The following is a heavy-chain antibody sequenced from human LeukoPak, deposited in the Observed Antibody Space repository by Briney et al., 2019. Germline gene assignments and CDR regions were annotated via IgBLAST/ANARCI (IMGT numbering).Heavy chain of an antibody. CDR3: ARDRRPRRYIGMDV. J-gene: IGHJ6*02. D-gene: IGHD5-18*01. V-gene: IGHV3-11*05. CDR2: ISSSSGSQT. CDR1: GFTFSDHY. Sequence: KPGGSLRFSGSGSGFTFSDHYMRWIRQAPGKGLEWLSYISSSSGSQTEYAESVESRITISRDNAKTSLYLQMNSLRAEDTAVYYCARDRRPRRYIGMDVWGQGTTVTVSS.